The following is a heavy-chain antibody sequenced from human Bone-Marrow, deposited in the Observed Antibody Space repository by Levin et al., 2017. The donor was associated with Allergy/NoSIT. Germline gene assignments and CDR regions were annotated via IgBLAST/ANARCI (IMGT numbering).Heavy chain of an antibody. CDR3: SALTMIDYQRDV. CDR2: MKRKTAGGTT. J-gene: IGHJ6*04. V-gene: IGHV3-15*01. D-gene: IGHD3-22*01. CDR1: GFTFVNAW. Sequence: SGGSLRLSCEVSGFTFVNAWLSWVRQAPGKGLEWVGLMKRKTAGGTTDYASPVKGRFTIPRDYSKNTLYLQLDSPTTEATAVYYSSALTMIDYQRDVWGKGTTVAVSS.